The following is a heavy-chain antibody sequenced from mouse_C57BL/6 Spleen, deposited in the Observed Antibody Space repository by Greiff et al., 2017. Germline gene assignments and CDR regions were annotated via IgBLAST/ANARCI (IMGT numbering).Heavy chain of an antibody. CDR3: ARMNYGSSKGY. V-gene: IGHV1-80*01. J-gene: IGHJ2*01. CDR1: GYAFSSYW. Sequence: QVHVKQSGAELVKPGASVKISCKASGYAFSSYWMNWVKQRPGKGLEWIGQIYPGDGDTNYNGKFKGKATLTADKSSSTAYMQLSSLTSEDSAVYFCARMNYGSSKGYWGQGTTLTVSS. CDR2: IYPGDGDT. D-gene: IGHD1-1*01.